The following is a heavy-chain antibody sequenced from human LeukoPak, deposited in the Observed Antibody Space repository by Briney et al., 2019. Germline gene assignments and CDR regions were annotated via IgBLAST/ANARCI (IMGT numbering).Heavy chain of an antibody. CDR3: ARGPSSSSWSRFDP. CDR1: GFTFSSYW. CDR2: INGDGSST. V-gene: IGHV3-74*01. J-gene: IGHJ5*02. D-gene: IGHD6-13*01. Sequence: PGGSLRLSCAASGFTFSSYWMHWVRQAPGKGLVWVSRINGDGSSTTYADSVKGRFTTSRDNGKSSLFLEMNSLRDEDTAVYYCARGPSSSSWSRFDPWGQGTLVTVSS.